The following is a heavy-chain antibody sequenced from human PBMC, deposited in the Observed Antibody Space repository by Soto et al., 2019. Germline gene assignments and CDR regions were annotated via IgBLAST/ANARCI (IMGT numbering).Heavy chain of an antibody. CDR1: GFTVSNNY. J-gene: IGHJ6*03. D-gene: IGHD4-17*01. CDR3: ARDRGDPTVTPHWYYYMDV. V-gene: IGHV3-66*01. CDR2: IYSGGST. Sequence: EVQLVESGGGLVQPGGSLRLSCAASGFTVSNNYMSWVRQAPGRGLEWVSVIYSGGSTYYVDSVKGRFTISRDNSNNTLYLQMRSLRAENTAVYYSARDRGDPTVTPHWYYYMDVWGKGTTVTVSS.